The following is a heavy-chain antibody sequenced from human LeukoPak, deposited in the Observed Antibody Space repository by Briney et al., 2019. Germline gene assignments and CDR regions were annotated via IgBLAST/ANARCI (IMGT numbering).Heavy chain of an antibody. V-gene: IGHV1-18*01. Sequence: ASVKVSCKASGYTFTSYGISWVRQAPGQGLEWMGWISAYNGNTNYAQKLQGRVTMTTDTSTSTAYMELRSLRSDDTAVHYCARDLNCSGGSCYSGWFDPWGQGTLVTVSS. CDR1: GYTFTSYG. CDR3: ARDLNCSGGSCYSGWFDP. D-gene: IGHD2-15*01. J-gene: IGHJ5*02. CDR2: ISAYNGNT.